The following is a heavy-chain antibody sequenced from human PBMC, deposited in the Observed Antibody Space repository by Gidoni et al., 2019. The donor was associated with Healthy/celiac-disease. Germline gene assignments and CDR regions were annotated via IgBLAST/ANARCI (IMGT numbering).Heavy chain of an antibody. Sequence: QVQLVQSGAEVKKPGASVKVSCKASGYTFTSYYMHWVRQAPGQGLEWMGIINPSGGSTSYAQKFQGRVTMTRDTSTSTVYMELSSLRSEDTAVYYCARVRAQNGYCTNGVCFSWDAFDIWGQGTMVTVSS. V-gene: IGHV1-46*03. J-gene: IGHJ3*02. CDR3: ARVRAQNGYCTNGVCFSWDAFDI. CDR2: INPSGGST. D-gene: IGHD2-8*01. CDR1: GYTFTSYY.